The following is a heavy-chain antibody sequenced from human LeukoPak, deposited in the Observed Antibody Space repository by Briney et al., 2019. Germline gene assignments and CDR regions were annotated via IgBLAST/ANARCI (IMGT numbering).Heavy chain of an antibody. J-gene: IGHJ4*02. V-gene: IGHV3-33*01. Sequence: GRSLRLSCAASGFSFDTHGMHWVRQAPGKGLEWVAVIWYDGSKKYYADSVKDRFTISRDNSKKSLFLQMNSLRAEDTALYYCARDVFADSSGGSFDFWGQGTLVTVSS. CDR3: ARDVFADSSGGSFDF. CDR2: IWYDGSKK. CDR1: GFSFDTHG. D-gene: IGHD3-16*01.